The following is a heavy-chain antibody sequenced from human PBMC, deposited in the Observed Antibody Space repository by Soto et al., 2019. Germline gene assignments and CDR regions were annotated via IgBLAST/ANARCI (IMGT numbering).Heavy chain of an antibody. CDR1: GFTFSSYS. CDR3: ARDRRLGVITIFGVVTLTAKGFDP. D-gene: IGHD3-3*01. CDR2: ISSSSSTI. J-gene: IGHJ5*02. Sequence: PGGSLILSCAASGFTFSSYSMNWVRQAPGKGLEWVSYISSSSSTIYYADSVKGRFTISRDNAKNSLYLQMNSLRAEDTAVYYCARDRRLGVITIFGVVTLTAKGFDPWGQGTLVTVSS. V-gene: IGHV3-48*01.